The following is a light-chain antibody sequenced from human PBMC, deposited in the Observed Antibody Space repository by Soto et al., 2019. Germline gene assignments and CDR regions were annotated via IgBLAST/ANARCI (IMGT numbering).Light chain of an antibody. J-gene: IGLJ3*02. CDR3: YSYTTSSTWV. CDR1: SSDVGAYNY. CDR2: EVS. Sequence: QSALTQPASVSGSPGQSITISCAGTSSDVGAYNYVSWYQQHPDKAPKVMIYEVSIRPSGVSDRFSGSKSGNTASLTISGLQAKDEAVYYCYSYTTSSTWVFGGGTKLTVL. V-gene: IGLV2-14*01.